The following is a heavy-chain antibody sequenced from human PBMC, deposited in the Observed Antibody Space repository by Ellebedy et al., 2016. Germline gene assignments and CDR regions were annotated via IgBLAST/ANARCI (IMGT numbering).Heavy chain of an antibody. Sequence: GGSLRLSCAASGFTVSGNYMSWVRQAPGKGLEWVSTLYSGGTILYADSVKGRFTISRDNSKNTLYLQMNSLTVEDTAVYYCAKEGTQQTSRYLDNWGQGTLVTVSS. CDR3: AKEGTQQTSRYLDN. V-gene: IGHV3-66*01. CDR1: GFTVSGNY. J-gene: IGHJ4*02. D-gene: IGHD6-13*01. CDR2: LYSGGTI.